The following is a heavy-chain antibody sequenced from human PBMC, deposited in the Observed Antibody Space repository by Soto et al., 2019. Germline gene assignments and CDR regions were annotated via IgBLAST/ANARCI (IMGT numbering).Heavy chain of an antibody. J-gene: IGHJ4*02. Sequence: SEALSLTCTVSGRSISSYYWSWIRQPPGKGLEWIGYIYYSGSTNYNPSLKSRVTISVDTSKNQFSLKLSSVTAADTAVYYCARSYDILTGYYSIDYWGQGTLVTVS. CDR2: IYYSGST. D-gene: IGHD3-9*01. CDR1: GRSISSYY. CDR3: ARSYDILTGYYSIDY. V-gene: IGHV4-59*01.